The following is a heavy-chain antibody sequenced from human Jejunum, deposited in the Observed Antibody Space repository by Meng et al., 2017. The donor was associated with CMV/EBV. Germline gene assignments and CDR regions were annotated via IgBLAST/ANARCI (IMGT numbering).Heavy chain of an antibody. CDR2: VSYSGST. D-gene: IGHD3-10*01. J-gene: IGHJ4*02. CDR3: ARWSGSGTYPFADY. V-gene: IGHV4-59*01. Sequence: RGSITYNSWSWIRQSARKGLEWIGSVSYSGSTNYNPSLKSRVTISMDMSENQFSLKVTSVTPGDTAVYYCARWSGSGTYPFADYWGQGTLVTVSS. CDR1: RGSITYNS.